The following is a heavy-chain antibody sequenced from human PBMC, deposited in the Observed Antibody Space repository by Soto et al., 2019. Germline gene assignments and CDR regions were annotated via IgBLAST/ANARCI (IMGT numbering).Heavy chain of an antibody. CDR3: ANAYYYGSGLGY. V-gene: IGHV3-23*01. CDR2: ISGNGIAT. J-gene: IGHJ4*02. Sequence: SLRLSCEASGFIFSDHAMSWVRQAPGKGLGWVSAISGNGIATYYADSVKGRFTISRDNSKNTLYLQMNRLRADDSAVYYCANAYYYGSGLGYWGQGTLVTVSS. CDR1: GFIFSDHA. D-gene: IGHD3-10*01.